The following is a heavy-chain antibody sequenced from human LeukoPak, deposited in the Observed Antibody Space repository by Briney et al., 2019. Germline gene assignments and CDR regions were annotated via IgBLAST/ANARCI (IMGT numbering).Heavy chain of an antibody. D-gene: IGHD2-21*01. CDR2: IYSSGST. J-gene: IGHJ4*02. V-gene: IGHV4-61*02. CDR3: ARDGPALTYCGGDCFSDY. CDR1: GDSISGGSSY. Sequence: SETLSLTCTVSGDSISGGSSYWSWVRQPAGKGLEWTGRIYSSGSTDYNPSLQSRVTVSLDASKNQFSLKPRSVTAADTAVYYCARDGPALTYCGGDCFSDYWGQGTLVTVSS.